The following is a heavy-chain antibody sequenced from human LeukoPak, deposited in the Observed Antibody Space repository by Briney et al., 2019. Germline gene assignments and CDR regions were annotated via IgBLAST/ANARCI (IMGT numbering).Heavy chain of an antibody. CDR2: ISGSGGST. D-gene: IGHD1-26*01. CDR1: GFTVSSNY. V-gene: IGHV3-23*01. J-gene: IGHJ4*02. CDR3: AKFRVGATSLDY. Sequence: PGGSLRLSCAASGFTVSSNYMSWVRQAPGKGLEWVSAISGSGGSTYYADSVKGRFTISRDNSKNTLYLQMNSLRAEDTAVYYCAKFRVGATSLDYWGQGTLVTVSS.